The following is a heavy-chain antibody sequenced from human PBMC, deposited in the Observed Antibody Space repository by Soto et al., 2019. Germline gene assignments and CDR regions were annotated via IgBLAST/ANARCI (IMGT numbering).Heavy chain of an antibody. CDR3: ARDRYSSSTLFDY. Sequence: QVQLVESGGGVVQPGRSLRLSCAASGFTLTNYAMHWVRQAPGKGLEWLAVISDDGDKKYYADSVKGRFTISRDNSNKTLYLQMISLRPEDTAVYYCARDRYSSSTLFDYWGQGTLVTVSS. CDR1: GFTLTNYA. D-gene: IGHD6-6*01. CDR2: ISDDGDKK. V-gene: IGHV3-30-3*01. J-gene: IGHJ4*02.